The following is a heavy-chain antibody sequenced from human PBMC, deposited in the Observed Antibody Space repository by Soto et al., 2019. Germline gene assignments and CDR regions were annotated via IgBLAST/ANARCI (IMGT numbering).Heavy chain of an antibody. D-gene: IGHD1-7*01. V-gene: IGHV3-23*01. CDR3: AKWTSGFPLLNGTKKNMDV. Sequence: GGSLRLSCAGSGFSLNSCAMSCVRQAPGKGLEWVSVISANGAATYYADSVKGRFTISRDTSQNTLFLQMNSLRAEDTAVYYCAKWTSGFPLLNGTKKNMDVWGQGTTVT. CDR1: GFSLNSCA. CDR2: ISANGAAT. J-gene: IGHJ6*02.